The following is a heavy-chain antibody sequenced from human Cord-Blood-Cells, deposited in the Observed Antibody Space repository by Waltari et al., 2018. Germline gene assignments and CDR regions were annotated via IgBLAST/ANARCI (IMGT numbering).Heavy chain of an antibody. CDR3: ARIPTSLYDFWSGYYIFDY. Sequence: QVQLVQSGAEVKKPGASVKVSCKASGYTFTSYGISWVRQAPGQGLEWMGWISAYNGNTNDAQKLQGRVTMTTDTSTSTAYMELRSLRSDDTAVYYCARIPTSLYDFWSGYYIFDYWGQGTLVTVSS. CDR1: GYTFTSYG. CDR2: ISAYNGNT. J-gene: IGHJ4*02. D-gene: IGHD3-3*01. V-gene: IGHV1-18*01.